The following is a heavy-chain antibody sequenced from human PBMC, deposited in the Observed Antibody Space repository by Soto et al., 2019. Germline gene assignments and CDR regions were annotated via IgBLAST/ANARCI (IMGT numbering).Heavy chain of an antibody. CDR3: AKDLGYSYGSCFDY. CDR2: ISYDGSNK. Sequence: GGSLRLSCAASGFTFSSYGMHWVRQAPGKGLEWVAVISYDGSNKYYADSVKGRFTISRDNSKNTLYLQMNSLRAEDTAVYYCAKDLGYSYGSCFDYWGQGTLVTV. V-gene: IGHV3-30*18. J-gene: IGHJ4*02. D-gene: IGHD5-18*01. CDR1: GFTFSSYG.